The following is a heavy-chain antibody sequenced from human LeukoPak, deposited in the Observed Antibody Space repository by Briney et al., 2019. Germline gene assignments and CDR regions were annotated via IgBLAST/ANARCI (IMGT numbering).Heavy chain of an antibody. D-gene: IGHD1-26*01. V-gene: IGHV4-38-2*02. CDR2: IYYSGST. CDR3: ARDHSVGASIS. Sequence: SETLSLTCSVSGYSISSGYYWGWIRQPPGKGLEWIGSIYYSGSTYYNPSLKSRVTISLDTSKNQFSLKLNSVTAADTAVYYCARDHSVGASISWGQGTLVTVSS. J-gene: IGHJ4*02. CDR1: GYSISSGYY.